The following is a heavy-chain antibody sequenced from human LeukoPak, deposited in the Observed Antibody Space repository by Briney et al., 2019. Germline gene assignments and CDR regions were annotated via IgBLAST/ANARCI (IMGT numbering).Heavy chain of an antibody. CDR3: ARTSSGTYYRVDY. Sequence: MASETLSLTCTVSGGSISMSAYYWVWIRQPPGKGLEWIGSVYHSGSTYYNSSLNSRLTMSVDTPKKQISLKLSSVTAADTAVYYCARTSSGTYYRVDYWGQGTQVTVSS. D-gene: IGHD3-10*01. V-gene: IGHV4-39*01. J-gene: IGHJ4*02. CDR2: VYHSGST. CDR1: GGSISMSAYY.